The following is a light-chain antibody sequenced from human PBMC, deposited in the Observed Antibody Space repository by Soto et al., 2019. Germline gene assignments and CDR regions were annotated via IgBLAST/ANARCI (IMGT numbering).Light chain of an antibody. V-gene: IGKV3-20*01. Sequence: EIALTQSPGTLSLSPGERATLSCRASQSVSSSYLAWYQQKPGQAPRLLIYDASSRATGIPDRFSGSGSGTDFTLTISRLEPEDFAVYYCQLYGSSPRTFGQGTKVEIK. CDR1: QSVSSSY. CDR2: DAS. J-gene: IGKJ1*01. CDR3: QLYGSSPRT.